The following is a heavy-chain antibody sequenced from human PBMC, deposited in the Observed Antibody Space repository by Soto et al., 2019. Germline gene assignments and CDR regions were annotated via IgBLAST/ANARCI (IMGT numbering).Heavy chain of an antibody. J-gene: IGHJ4*02. Sequence: TLSLTCTVSGGSISTYWWSWIRQPPRKGLEWIGYIYYSGSTNYNPSLKSRVTISVDTSKNQFSLKLTSVTAADTAVYYCARSRGSTRSFDYWGQGTLVTVSS. CDR2: IYYSGST. D-gene: IGHD2-15*01. V-gene: IGHV4-59*01. CDR1: GGSISTYW. CDR3: ARSRGSTRSFDY.